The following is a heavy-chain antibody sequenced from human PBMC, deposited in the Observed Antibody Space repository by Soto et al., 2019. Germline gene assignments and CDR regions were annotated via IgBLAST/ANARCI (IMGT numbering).Heavy chain of an antibody. CDR2: IIPIFGTA. CDR3: ARGKGLRYYYYGMDV. J-gene: IGHJ6*02. D-gene: IGHD5-12*01. V-gene: IGHV1-69*13. Sequence: SVKVSCKASGGTFSSYAISWVRQAPGQGLEWMGGIIPIFGTANYAQRFQGRVTITADESTSTAYMELSSLRSEDTAVYYCARGKGLRYYYYGMDVWGQGTTVTVSS. CDR1: GGTFSSYA.